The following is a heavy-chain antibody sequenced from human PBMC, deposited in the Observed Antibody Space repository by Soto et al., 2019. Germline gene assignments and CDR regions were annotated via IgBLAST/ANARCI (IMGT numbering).Heavy chain of an antibody. J-gene: IGHJ4*02. CDR3: AKVSGYSRVVAATRVDY. CDR1: GFTFSSYS. V-gene: IGHV3-23*01. D-gene: IGHD2-15*01. CDR2: ISGSGGST. Sequence: PGGSLRLSCAASGFTFSSYSMSWVRQAPGKGLEWVSAISGSGGSTYYADSVKGRFTISRDNSKNTLYLQMNSLRAEDTAVYYCAKVSGYSRVVAATRVDYWGQGTLVTVSS.